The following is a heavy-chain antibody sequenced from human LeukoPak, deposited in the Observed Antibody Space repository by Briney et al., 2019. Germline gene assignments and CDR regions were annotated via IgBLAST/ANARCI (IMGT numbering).Heavy chain of an antibody. V-gene: IGHV3-7*05. CDR3: ARIFLGSTTLPDY. CDR1: GFTFSRYW. CDR2: IKQDGSEK. J-gene: IGHJ4*02. D-gene: IGHD1-26*01. Sequence: GGSLTLSCAASGFTFSRYWMTWVRQAPGKGLEWVANIKQDGSEKYYVDSVKGRFTISRDNTKNSLSLQMSSLRAEDTAAYYCARIFLGSTTLPDYWGQGTLVTVSS.